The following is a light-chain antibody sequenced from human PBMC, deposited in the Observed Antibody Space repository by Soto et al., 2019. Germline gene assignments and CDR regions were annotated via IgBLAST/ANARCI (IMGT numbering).Light chain of an antibody. CDR1: QSVSRY. V-gene: IGKV3-11*01. J-gene: IGKJ1*01. CDR2: DAP. Sequence: EIVLTQSPAALSLSPGDGATLFCRASQSVSRYLLWYQHKPGQAPRLLIYDAPIRATGAPARFSGSGSGTEFTLTISRLEPEDFAHSYGQQHISWPWKLGQGTRVEIK. CDR3: QQHISWPWK.